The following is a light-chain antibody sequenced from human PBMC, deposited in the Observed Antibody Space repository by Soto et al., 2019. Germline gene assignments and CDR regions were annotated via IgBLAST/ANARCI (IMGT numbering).Light chain of an antibody. CDR3: SSYTTSSTFVI. Sequence: QSALTKPPSVSGSPGQSVTISCTGTSSDVGTYNRVSWYQQSPGTGPKLMIYEVTNRPSGVPDRFSGSKSGNTASLTISGLQADDEADYYCSSYTTSSTFVIFGGGTKLTVL. CDR1: SSDVGTYNR. CDR2: EVT. V-gene: IGLV2-18*02. J-gene: IGLJ2*01.